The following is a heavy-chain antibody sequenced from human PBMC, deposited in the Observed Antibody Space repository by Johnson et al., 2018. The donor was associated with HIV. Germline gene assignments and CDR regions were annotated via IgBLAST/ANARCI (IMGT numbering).Heavy chain of an antibody. CDR3: ARDGVYSSPHDAFDI. CDR2: IKEDGNDE. V-gene: IGHV3-7*05. J-gene: IGHJ3*02. CDR1: GFTFSNYW. Sequence: VQVVESGGGLAQPGGSLRLSCIASGFTFSNYWMSWVRQAPGKGLEWVANIKEDGNDEYYVDSLRGRFTIYRDNAKNSMYLQMDNLGIEDTAVYYCARDGVYSSPHDAFDIWGQGTMVTVSS. D-gene: IGHD6-19*01.